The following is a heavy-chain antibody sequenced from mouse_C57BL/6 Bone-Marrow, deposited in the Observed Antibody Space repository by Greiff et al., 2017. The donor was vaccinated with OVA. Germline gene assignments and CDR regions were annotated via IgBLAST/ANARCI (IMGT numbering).Heavy chain of an antibody. CDR2: INPNNGGT. J-gene: IGHJ2*01. Sequence: VQLQQSGPELVKPGASVKISCKASGYTFTDYYMNWVKQSHGKSLEWIGDINPNNGGTSYNQKFKGKATLTVDKSSSTAYMELRSLTSEDSAVYYCARRGDYYLYWGQGTTLTVSS. V-gene: IGHV1-26*01. CDR3: ARRGDYYLY. CDR1: GYTFTDYY. D-gene: IGHD1-1*01.